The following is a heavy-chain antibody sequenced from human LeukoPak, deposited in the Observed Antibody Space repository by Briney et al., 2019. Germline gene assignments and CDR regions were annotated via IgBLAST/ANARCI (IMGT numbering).Heavy chain of an antibody. J-gene: IGHJ4*02. CDR1: GGSFSGYY. Sequence: PSETLSLTCAVYGGSFSGYYWSWIRQPPGKGLEWIGSIYHSGSTYYNPSLKSRVTISVDTSKNQFSLKLSSVTAADTAVYYCARPSLGLPAAFFDYWGQGTLVTVS. D-gene: IGHD2-2*01. CDR3: ARPSLGLPAAFFDY. V-gene: IGHV4-34*01. CDR2: IYHSGST.